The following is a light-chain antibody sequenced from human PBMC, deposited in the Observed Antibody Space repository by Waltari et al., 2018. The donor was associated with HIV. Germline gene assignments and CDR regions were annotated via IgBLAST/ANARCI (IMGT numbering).Light chain of an antibody. CDR2: RNN. Sequence: QSVLTQPPSVSGTPGQRVSISCSGSSSNIGSNYVYWYQQLPGTAPKLLIYRNNQRPSWVPDRFSGSKSGTSASLAISGLRSEDEADYYCAAWDDSLSGPWVFGTGTKVTVL. J-gene: IGLJ1*01. V-gene: IGLV1-47*01. CDR1: SSNIGSNY. CDR3: AAWDDSLSGPWV.